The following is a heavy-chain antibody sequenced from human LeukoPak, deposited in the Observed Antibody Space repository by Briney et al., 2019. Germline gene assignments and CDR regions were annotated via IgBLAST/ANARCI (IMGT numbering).Heavy chain of an antibody. CDR2: INSDGSST. CDR1: GFTFSSYW. J-gene: IGHJ6*02. V-gene: IGHV3-74*01. Sequence: GGSLRLSCAASGFTFSSYWMHWVRQAPGKGLVWVSRINSDGSSTSYADSVKGRFTISRDNAKNTLYLQMNSLRAEDTAVYYCAREVSVVTPRPGNYYGMDVWGQGTTVTVSS. CDR3: AREVSVVTPRPGNYYGMDV. D-gene: IGHD4-23*01.